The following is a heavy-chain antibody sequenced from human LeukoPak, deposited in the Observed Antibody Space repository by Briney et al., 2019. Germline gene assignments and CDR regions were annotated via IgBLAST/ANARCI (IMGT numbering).Heavy chain of an antibody. Sequence: PGGSLRLSCAASGFTFSSYWMSWVRQAPGKGREWVANIKQDGSEKYYVDSVKGRFTISRDNAKNSLYLQMNSLRAEDTAVYYCARTVTYYDILTGYTRLFDYWGQGTLVTVSS. D-gene: IGHD3-9*01. CDR3: ARTVTYYDILTGYTRLFDY. J-gene: IGHJ4*02. CDR1: GFTFSSYW. V-gene: IGHV3-7*01. CDR2: IKQDGSEK.